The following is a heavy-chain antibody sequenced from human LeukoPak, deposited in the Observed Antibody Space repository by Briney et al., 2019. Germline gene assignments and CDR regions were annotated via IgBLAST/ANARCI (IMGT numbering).Heavy chain of an antibody. J-gene: IGHJ3*02. CDR2: INPNSGGT. V-gene: IGHV1-2*02. CDR1: GYTFTGYY. Sequence: ASVKVSCKASGYTFTGYYMHWVRQAPGQGLEWMGWINPNSGGTNYAQKFQGRVTMTRNTSISTAYMELSRLRSDDTAMYYCARLVGKGAFDIWGQGTMVTVSS. CDR3: ARLVGKGAFDI.